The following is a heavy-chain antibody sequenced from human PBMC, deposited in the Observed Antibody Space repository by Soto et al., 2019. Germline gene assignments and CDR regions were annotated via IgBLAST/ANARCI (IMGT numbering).Heavy chain of an antibody. CDR1: GYSFTSYW. D-gene: IGHD3-10*01. Sequence: GESLNISCKGSGYSFTSYWIGWVRQMPGKGLEWMGIIYPGDSDTRYSPSFQGQVTISADKSISTAYLQWSSLKASDTAMYYCARQAMVRGVISVKYYYYMDVWGKGTXVTVSS. CDR3: ARQAMVRGVISVKYYYYMDV. J-gene: IGHJ6*03. CDR2: IYPGDSDT. V-gene: IGHV5-51*01.